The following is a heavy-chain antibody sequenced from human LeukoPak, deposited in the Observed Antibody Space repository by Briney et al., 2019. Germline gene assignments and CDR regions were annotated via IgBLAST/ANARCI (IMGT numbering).Heavy chain of an antibody. J-gene: IGHJ5*02. CDR3: ARGIIVGATWGENYNCFDP. CDR1: GDSISSYY. CDR2: MYYSGSI. V-gene: IGHV4-59*01. Sequence: SETLSLTCTVSGDSISSYYWSWIRQPPGKGLEWIGYMYYSGSINYNPSLKSRVTISVDTSKNQFSLKLSSVTAADTAVYYCARGIIVGATWGENYNCFDPWGQGTLVTVSS. D-gene: IGHD1-26*01.